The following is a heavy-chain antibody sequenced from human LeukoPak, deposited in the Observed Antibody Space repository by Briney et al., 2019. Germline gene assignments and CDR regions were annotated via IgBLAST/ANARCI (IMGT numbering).Heavy chain of an antibody. D-gene: IGHD6-19*01. Sequence: GASVKVSCKVSGYTLSELSMHWVRQSPGKGLEWMGGFDVAETDTIYAQKFQGRVTMTRDTSTSTVYMELSSLRSEDTAVYYCARAYPYSSGWPDFDYWGQGTLVTVSS. CDR1: GYTLSELS. CDR2: FDVAETDT. CDR3: ARAYPYSSGWPDFDY. V-gene: IGHV1-24*01. J-gene: IGHJ4*02.